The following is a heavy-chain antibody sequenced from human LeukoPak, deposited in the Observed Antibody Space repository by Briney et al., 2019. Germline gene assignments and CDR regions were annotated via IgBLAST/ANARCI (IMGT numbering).Heavy chain of an antibody. CDR3: ASTDITMVREVIVY. V-gene: IGHV3-66*01. D-gene: IGHD3-10*01. CDR1: GFTVSSNY. J-gene: IGHJ4*02. CDR2: IYSGGST. Sequence: GGSLRLSCAASGFTVSSNYMSWVRQAPGKGLEWVSVIYSGGSTYYADSVKGRFTISRDNSKNTLYLQMNSLRAEDTAVYYCASTDITMVREVIVYWGQGTLVTVSS.